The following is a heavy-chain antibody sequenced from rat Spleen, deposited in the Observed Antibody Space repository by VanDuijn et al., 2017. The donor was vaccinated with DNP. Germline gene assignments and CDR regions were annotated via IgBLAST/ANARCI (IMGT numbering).Heavy chain of an antibody. V-gene: IGHV5-7*01. CDR3: IRHYGGYDY. Sequence: EVYLVESGGGVVLPGRSLKLSCTVSGVTFSDYNMAWVRQAPKKGLEWVATIIFDGRTTYYGDSVKGRFTVSRDNAKSTLYLQMDSLGSEDTATYYCIRHYGGYDYWGQGVMVTVSS. CDR1: GVTFSDYN. J-gene: IGHJ2*01. CDR2: IIFDGRTT. D-gene: IGHD1-11*01.